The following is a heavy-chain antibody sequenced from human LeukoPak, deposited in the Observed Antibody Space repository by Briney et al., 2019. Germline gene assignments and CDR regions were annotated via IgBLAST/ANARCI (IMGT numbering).Heavy chain of an antibody. Sequence: PSETLSLTCTVSGGSISSGGYYWSWIRQHPGKGLEWIGYIYYSGSTYYNPSLKSRVTISVDTSKNQFSLKLSSVTAADTAVYYCASTGIAAAGTGWWFDPWGQGNLVTVSS. CDR2: IYYSGST. CDR3: ASTGIAAAGTGWWFDP. V-gene: IGHV4-31*03. J-gene: IGHJ5*02. CDR1: GGSISSGGYY. D-gene: IGHD6-13*01.